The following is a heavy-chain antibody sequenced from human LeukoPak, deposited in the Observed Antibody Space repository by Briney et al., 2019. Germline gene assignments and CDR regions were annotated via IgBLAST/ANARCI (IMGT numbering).Heavy chain of an antibody. Sequence: ASVKVSCKASGGTLSGYALSWVRQAPGQGLEWMGGIILIADTTNYAPKFQGRVTITEDESTNTAYMELSRLTSEDTAVYFCARGFSGPNWGKRYFEYWGRGTLVTVSS. V-gene: IGHV1-69*13. CDR3: ARGFSGPNWGKRYFEY. J-gene: IGHJ4*02. CDR2: IILIADTT. D-gene: IGHD7-27*01. CDR1: GGTLSGYA.